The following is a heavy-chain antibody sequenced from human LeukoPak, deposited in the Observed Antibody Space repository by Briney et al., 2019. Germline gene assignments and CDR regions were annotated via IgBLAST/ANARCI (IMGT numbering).Heavy chain of an antibody. J-gene: IGHJ4*02. V-gene: IGHV3-21*01. D-gene: IGHD2-2*01. CDR1: GFPLSGYS. CDR3: ARVGYCSSSTCRNYFDY. Sequence: GGSLRLSCAASGFPLSGYSMNWVRQAPGKGLEWVSSITGSTNYIYYADSVKGRFTISRDNAKNSLYLQMNSLRAEDTAVYYCARVGYCSSSTCRNYFDYWAREPWSPSPQ. CDR2: ITGSTNYI.